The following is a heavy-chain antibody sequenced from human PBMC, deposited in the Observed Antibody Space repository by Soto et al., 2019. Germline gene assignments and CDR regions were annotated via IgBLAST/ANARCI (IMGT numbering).Heavy chain of an antibody. CDR1: GFTFSSYG. V-gene: IGHV3-30*18. D-gene: IGHD3-3*01. CDR2: ISYDGSNK. CDR3: AKLIRTGEDFWRIFDY. Sequence: GGSLRLSCAASGFTFSSYGMHWVRQAPGKGLEWVAVISYDGSNKYYADSVKGRFTISRDNSKNTLYLQMNSLRAEDTAVYYCAKLIRTGEDFWRIFDYWGKGTLVTVSS. J-gene: IGHJ4*02.